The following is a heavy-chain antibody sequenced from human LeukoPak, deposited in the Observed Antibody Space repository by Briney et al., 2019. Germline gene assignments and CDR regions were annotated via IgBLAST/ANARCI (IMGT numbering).Heavy chain of an antibody. D-gene: IGHD6-19*01. CDR3: AKDSHSSGCQRRRYYFDY. Sequence: GGSLRLSCAASGFTFDDYTMHWVRQAPGKGLEWVSLISWDGGSTYYADSVKGRFTISRDNSINSLYLQMNSLRTEDTALYYCAKDSHSSGCQRRRYYFDYWGQGTLVTVSS. CDR2: ISWDGGST. CDR1: GFTFDDYT. J-gene: IGHJ4*02. V-gene: IGHV3-43*01.